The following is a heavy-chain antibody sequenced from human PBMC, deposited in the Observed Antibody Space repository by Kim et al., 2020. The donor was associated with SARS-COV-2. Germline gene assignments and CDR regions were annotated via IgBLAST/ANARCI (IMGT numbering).Heavy chain of an antibody. CDR1: GGSISSYY. V-gene: IGHV4-59*01. CDR3: ARGTGYYDSSGYY. D-gene: IGHD3-22*01. CDR2: IYYSGST. Sequence: SETLSLTCTVPGGSISSYYWSWIRQPPGKGLEWIGYIYYSGSTNYNPSLKSRVTISVDTSKNQFSLKLSSVTAADTAVYYCARGTGYYDSSGYYWGQGTLVAVSS. J-gene: IGHJ4*02.